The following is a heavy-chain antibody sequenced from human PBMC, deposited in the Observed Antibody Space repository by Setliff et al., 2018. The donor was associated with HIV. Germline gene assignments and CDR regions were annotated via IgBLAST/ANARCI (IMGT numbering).Heavy chain of an antibody. V-gene: IGHV4-39*01. CDR1: GDSISSTTFY. CDR2: INYSGTT. CDR3: ARHSGSGYYLIDP. Sequence: ASETLSLTCTVSGDSISSTTFYWVWIRQPPGKGLEWIGIINYSGTTYYNPSLKSRVTISVATSKNQFSLRLSSVTAADTAVYYCARHSGSGYYLIDPWGQGTLVTVSS. D-gene: IGHD3-22*01. J-gene: IGHJ5*02.